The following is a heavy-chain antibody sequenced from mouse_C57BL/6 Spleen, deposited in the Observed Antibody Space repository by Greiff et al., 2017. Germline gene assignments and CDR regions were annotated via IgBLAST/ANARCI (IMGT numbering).Heavy chain of an antibody. CDR1: GYSITSGYD. D-gene: IGHD3-2*02. Sequence: VQLQQSGPGMVKPSQSLSLTCTVTGYSITSGYDWHWIRHFPGNKLEWMGYISYSGSTNYNPSLKSRISITHDTSKNHFFLKLNSVTTEDTATYYCARGGSGYDAMDYGGQGTSVTVSS. CDR3: ARGGSGYDAMDY. CDR2: ISYSGST. J-gene: IGHJ4*01. V-gene: IGHV3-1*01.